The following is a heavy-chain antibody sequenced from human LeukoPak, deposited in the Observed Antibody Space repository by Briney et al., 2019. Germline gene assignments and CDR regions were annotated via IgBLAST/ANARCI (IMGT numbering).Heavy chain of an antibody. J-gene: IGHJ4*02. CDR2: ISSSGSPI. CDR3: VRDPPRTVPGIDFDY. Sequence: GGSLRLSCAASGFTFSDYSFNWVRQAPGKGLEWVSYISSSGSPIYYADSLKGRFTISRDNAKNSLYLQMNSLRAEDTAVYYCVRDPPRTVPGIDFDYWGQGTLVTVSS. CDR1: GFTFSDYS. D-gene: IGHD6-19*01. V-gene: IGHV3-48*01.